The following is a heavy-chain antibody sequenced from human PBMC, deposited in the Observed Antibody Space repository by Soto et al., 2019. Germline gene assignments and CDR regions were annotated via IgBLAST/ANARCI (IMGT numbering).Heavy chain of an antibody. Sequence: SETLSLTCAVYGGSFSGYYWSWIRQPPGKGLEWIGEINHSGSTNYNPSLKSRVTISVDTSKNQFSLKLSSVTAADTAVYYCARGQNVVDDWGQGPLVTLSS. D-gene: IGHD3-16*01. CDR1: GGSFSGYY. CDR2: INHSGST. J-gene: IGHJ4*02. CDR3: ARGQNVVDD. V-gene: IGHV4-34*01.